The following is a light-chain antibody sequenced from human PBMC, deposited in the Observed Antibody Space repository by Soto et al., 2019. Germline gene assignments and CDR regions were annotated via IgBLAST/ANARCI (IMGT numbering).Light chain of an antibody. V-gene: IGLV2-14*01. J-gene: IGLJ1*01. Sequence: QSALTQPASVSESPGQSITISCTGSSRDVGAYNYVSWYQQHPDKAPKLMIYDVNNRPSGVSDRFSGSKSGNTASLTISGLQAEDEADYYCTSFTSSSTYVFGTGTKLTVL. CDR2: DVN. CDR1: SRDVGAYNY. CDR3: TSFTSSSTYV.